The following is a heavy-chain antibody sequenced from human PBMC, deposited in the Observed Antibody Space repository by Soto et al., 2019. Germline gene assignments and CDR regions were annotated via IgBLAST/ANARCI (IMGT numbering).Heavy chain of an antibody. CDR2: ISHSGIT. J-gene: IGHJ5*02. CDR1: GGSITSANG. V-gene: IGHV4-4*02. Sequence: XETLWLACAVSGGSITSANGWTWFRQPPGGGLEWIGEISHSGITNYKASLKSRVTMSVDKTKNDVSLKLTSVTAAHTAVYYCARVLRGWFDPWGQGTPVTVS. CDR3: ARVLRGWFDP.